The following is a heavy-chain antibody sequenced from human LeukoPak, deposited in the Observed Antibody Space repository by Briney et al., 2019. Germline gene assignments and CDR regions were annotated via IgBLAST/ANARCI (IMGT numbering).Heavy chain of an antibody. J-gene: IGHJ4*02. D-gene: IGHD1-26*01. CDR1: GITFSSSS. V-gene: IGHV3-23*01. CDR3: AMDGSYIDY. Sequence: GGSLRLSCLASGITFSSSSMSWVRQAPGKGLEWVSAISPGDYTAYYADSVKGRFTVSRDNSKNTLYLQMNSLRAEDTAVYYCAMDGSYIDYWGQGTLVTVSS. CDR2: ISPGDYTA.